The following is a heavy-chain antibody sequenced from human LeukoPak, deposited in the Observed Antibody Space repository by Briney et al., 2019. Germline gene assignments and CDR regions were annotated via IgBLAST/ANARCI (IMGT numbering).Heavy chain of an antibody. CDR2: TYSSGST. V-gene: IGHV3-53*01. CDR1: DLTLSSNS. CDR3: ATESYGGA. D-gene: IGHD3-10*01. J-gene: IGHJ4*02. Sequence: GGSLRLSCAPSDLTLSSNSMSWVRHAPGKGLEWVSVTYSSGSTHYADSVKCRFTISRDSSKNTLYLQMNSLRAEDTAVYYCATESYGGAWGQGTQVTVSS.